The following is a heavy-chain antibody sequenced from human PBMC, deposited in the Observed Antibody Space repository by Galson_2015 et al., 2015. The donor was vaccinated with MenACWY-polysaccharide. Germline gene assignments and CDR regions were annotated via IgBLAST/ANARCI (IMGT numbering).Heavy chain of an antibody. Sequence: GSGNTKVSQKFQDRVTITGDTSTNTVFLELRSLKSEDTAVYYCARDYAALSVVVIPGFYFDPWGQGTLVTVSS. J-gene: IGHJ5*02. V-gene: IGHV1-3*01. D-gene: IGHD2-2*01. CDR2: GSGNT. CDR3: ARDYAALSVVVIPGFYFDP.